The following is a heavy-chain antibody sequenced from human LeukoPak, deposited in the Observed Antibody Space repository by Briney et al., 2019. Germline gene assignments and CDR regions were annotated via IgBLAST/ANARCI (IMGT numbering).Heavy chain of an antibody. J-gene: IGHJ6*03. V-gene: IGHV3-23*01. CDR1: GFTFISYW. CDR2: IVGGDGGT. CDR3: ARGALYYMDV. Sequence: GGSLRLSCAASGFTFISYWMSWVRQAPGKGLEWVSGIVGGDGGTYYADSVKGRFIISRDNSKNTLYVQMNSLRAEDTAVYYCARGALYYMDVWGKGTTVTISS.